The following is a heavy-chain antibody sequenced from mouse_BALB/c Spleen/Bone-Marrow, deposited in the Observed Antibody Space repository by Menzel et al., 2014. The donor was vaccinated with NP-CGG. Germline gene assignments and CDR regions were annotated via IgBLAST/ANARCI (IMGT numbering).Heavy chain of an antibody. CDR1: GFTFXSYA. Sequence: EVQLQESGGGLVKPGGSLKLSCAASGFTFXSYAMSWVRQSPDKRLEWVAEISSGGSYTYYPDTVTGRFTISRDNAKNTLYLEMSSLRSEDTAMYYCASGDVYFAYWGQGTLVTVSA. CDR2: ISSGGSYT. V-gene: IGHV5-9-4*01. J-gene: IGHJ3*01. CDR3: ASGDVYFAY.